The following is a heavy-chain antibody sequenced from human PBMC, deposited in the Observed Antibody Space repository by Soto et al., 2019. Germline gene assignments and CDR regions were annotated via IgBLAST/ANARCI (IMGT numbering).Heavy chain of an antibody. CDR3: EHLVVAGLTYYFDY. CDR1: GFSLSTSALG. D-gene: IGHD2-15*01. V-gene: IGHV2-5*02. CDR2: IYWDDDK. Sequence: QITLKESGPTLVKPTQTLTLTCTFSGFSLSTSALGVCWILQPPGKALEWLAFIYWDDDKRYSPSLKSSLTITKDTSKTQVVLAMTNMDPVDTATYYCEHLVVAGLTYYFDYWGQGTLVTVSS. J-gene: IGHJ4*02.